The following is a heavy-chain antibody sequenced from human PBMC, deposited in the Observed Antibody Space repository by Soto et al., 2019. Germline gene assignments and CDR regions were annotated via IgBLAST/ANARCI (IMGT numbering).Heavy chain of an antibody. CDR1: GFTFSSYA. CDR3: AKKGITGTTLDAFDI. J-gene: IGHJ3*02. D-gene: IGHD1-20*01. Sequence: PGGSLRLSCTASGFTFSSYAMSWVRQAPGKGLEWISAISGRGGSTYYAESVKGRFTISRDNSKNTLYLQMNSLRAEDTAVYYCAKKGITGTTLDAFDIWGQGTMVTVSS. V-gene: IGHV3-23*01. CDR2: ISGRGGST.